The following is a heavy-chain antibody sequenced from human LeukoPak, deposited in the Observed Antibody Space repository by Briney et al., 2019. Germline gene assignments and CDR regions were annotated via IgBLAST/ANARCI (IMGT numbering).Heavy chain of an antibody. V-gene: IGHV4-59*08. CDR3: VRHVSSSSGYHFDY. J-gene: IGHJ4*02. CDR2: VSNSGST. Sequence: SETLSLTCSVSGGSIRNYYWTWIRQPPGKGLEWIGHVSNSGSTKYNPSLKSRVTISIDTSKKHFSLKLSSVTAADTAVYYCVRHVSSSSGYHFDYWGQGTLVTVSS. D-gene: IGHD3-10*01. CDR1: GGSIRNYY.